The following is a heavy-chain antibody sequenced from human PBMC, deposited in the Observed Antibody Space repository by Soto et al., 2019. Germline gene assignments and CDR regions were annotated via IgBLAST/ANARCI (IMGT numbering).Heavy chain of an antibody. J-gene: IGHJ4*02. CDR3: ARQQWNYFDY. Sequence: ASVKVSCKASGCTFSSYAISWVRQAPGQGLEWMGGIIPIFGTANYAQKFQGRVTITADESTSTAYMELSSLRSEDTAVYYCARQQWNYFDYWGQGTLVTVSS. D-gene: IGHD6-19*01. V-gene: IGHV1-69*13. CDR1: GCTFSSYA. CDR2: IIPIFGTA.